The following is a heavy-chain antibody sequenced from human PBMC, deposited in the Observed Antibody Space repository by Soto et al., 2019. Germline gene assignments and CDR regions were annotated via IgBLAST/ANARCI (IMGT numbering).Heavy chain of an antibody. J-gene: IGHJ6*02. D-gene: IGHD2-2*01. Sequence: GESLKISCKGSGYSFTSYWIGWVRQMPGKGLEWMGIIYPGDSDIRYSPSFQGQVTISADKSISTAYLQWSSLKASDTAMYYCTRNIVVVPAADKVSYYYYGMDVWGQGTTVTVSS. CDR3: TRNIVVVPAADKVSYYYYGMDV. V-gene: IGHV5-51*01. CDR2: IYPGDSDI. CDR1: GYSFTSYW.